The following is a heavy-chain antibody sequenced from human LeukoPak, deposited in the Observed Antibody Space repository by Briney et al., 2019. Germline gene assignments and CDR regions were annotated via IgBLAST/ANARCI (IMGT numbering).Heavy chain of an antibody. CDR2: ISGSDGST. CDR3: AKDGGNWYFDL. J-gene: IGHJ2*01. V-gene: IGHV3-23*01. CDR1: GFTFSNYA. Sequence: GGSLRLSCAASGFTFSNYAMSWVRQAPGKGLEWVSSISGSDGSTYYADSVKGRFTVSRDISKGTLYLQMNSLRAEDTAVYFCAKDGGNWYFDLWGRGTLVTVSS. D-gene: IGHD2-15*01.